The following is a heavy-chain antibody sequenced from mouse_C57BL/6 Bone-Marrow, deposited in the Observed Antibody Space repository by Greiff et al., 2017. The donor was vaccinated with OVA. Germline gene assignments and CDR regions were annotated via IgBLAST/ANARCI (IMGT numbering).Heavy chain of an antibody. CDR1: GYTFTSYG. Sequence: QVQLQQSGAELARPGASVKLSCKASGYTFTSYGISWVKQRTGQGLEWIGEIYPRSGNTYYNEKFKGKATLTADKSSSTAYMELRSLTSDDSAVYFCASWFAYWGQGTLVTVSA. J-gene: IGHJ3*01. CDR3: ASWFAY. CDR2: IYPRSGNT. V-gene: IGHV1-81*01.